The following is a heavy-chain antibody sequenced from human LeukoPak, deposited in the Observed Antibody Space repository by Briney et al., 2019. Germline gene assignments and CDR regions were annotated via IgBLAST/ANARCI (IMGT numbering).Heavy chain of an antibody. CDR2: INHSGST. Sequence: SETLSLTCAVYGGSFSGYYWSWIRQPPGKGLEWIGEINHSGSTNYNPSLKSRVTISVDTSKNQFSLKLSSVTAADTAVYYCAAVASRGQDAFEIWGQGTMVTVSS. J-gene: IGHJ3*02. CDR1: GGSFSGYY. D-gene: IGHD6-19*01. CDR3: AAVASRGQDAFEI. V-gene: IGHV4-34*01.